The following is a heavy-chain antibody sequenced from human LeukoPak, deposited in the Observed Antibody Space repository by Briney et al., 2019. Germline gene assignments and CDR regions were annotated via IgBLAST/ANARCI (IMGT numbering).Heavy chain of an antibody. CDR1: GGSISSSSYY. J-gene: IGHJ4*02. D-gene: IGHD3-22*01. Sequence: SETLSLTCTVSGGSISSSSYYWSWIRPPPGKGLEWIGSIYYSGSTYYNPSLKSRVTISVDTSKNQFSLKLSSVTAADTAVYYCAREGYDSSAGFDYWGRGTLVTVSS. CDR2: IYYSGST. V-gene: IGHV4-39*07. CDR3: AREGYDSSAGFDY.